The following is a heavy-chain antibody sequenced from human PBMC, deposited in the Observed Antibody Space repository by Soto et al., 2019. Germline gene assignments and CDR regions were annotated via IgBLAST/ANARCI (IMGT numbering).Heavy chain of an antibody. V-gene: IGHV4-34*01. CDR3: ARGRSRWLQNTGGGYYYYYGMDV. Sequence: PSETLSHTCAVYGGSFSGYYWSWIRQPPGKGLEWIGEINHSGSTNYNPSLKSRVTISVDTSKNQFSLKLSSVTAADTAVYYCARGRSRWLQNTGGGYYYYYGMDVWGQGTTVT. J-gene: IGHJ6*02. CDR2: INHSGST. CDR1: GGSFSGYY. D-gene: IGHD5-12*01.